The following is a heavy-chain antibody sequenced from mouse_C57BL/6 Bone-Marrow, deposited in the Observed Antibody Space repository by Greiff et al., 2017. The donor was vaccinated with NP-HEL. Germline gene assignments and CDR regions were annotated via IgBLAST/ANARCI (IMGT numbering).Heavy chain of an antibody. CDR1: GYSITSGYY. CDR2: ISYDGSN. D-gene: IGHD2-4*01. CDR3: ARIPPCDDFPMDY. J-gene: IGHJ4*01. V-gene: IGHV3-6*01. Sequence: VQLQQSGPGLVKPSPSLSLTCSVTGYSITSGYYWNWIRQFPGNKLEWMGYISYDGSNNYNPSLKNRISITRDTSKNQFFLKLNSVTTEDTATYYCARIPPCDDFPMDYWGQGTSVTVSS.